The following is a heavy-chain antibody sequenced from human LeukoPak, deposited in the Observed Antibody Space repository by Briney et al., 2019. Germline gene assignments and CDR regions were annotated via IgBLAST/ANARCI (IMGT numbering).Heavy chain of an antibody. CDR1: GFTFTSSY. J-gene: IGHJ3*02. CDR2: INQDGSQR. Sequence: PGGSLRLSCAASGFTFTSSYMSWVRQTPGRGLEWVANINQDGSQRSSVDSLKGRFTISRDNANNVLYLQINSLRVEDTAVYYCARDPEFGALDIWGRGTTVTVSS. D-gene: IGHD3-10*01. V-gene: IGHV3-7*01. CDR3: ARDPEFGALDI.